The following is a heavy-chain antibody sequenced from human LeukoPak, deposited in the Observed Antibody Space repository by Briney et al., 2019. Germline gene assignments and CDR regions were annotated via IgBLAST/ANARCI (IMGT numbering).Heavy chain of an antibody. CDR3: ARDKGYCSSTSCYFTGDHYYYMDV. V-gene: IGHV3-48*04. CDR2: ISSSSSTI. CDR1: GFTFSSYS. J-gene: IGHJ6*03. D-gene: IGHD2-2*01. Sequence: GGSLRLSCAASGFTFSSYSMNWVRQAPGKGLEWVSYISSSSSTIYYADSVKGRFTISRDSAKNSLYLQMNSLRAEDTAVYYCARDKGYCSSTSCYFTGDHYYYMDVWGKGTTVTVSS.